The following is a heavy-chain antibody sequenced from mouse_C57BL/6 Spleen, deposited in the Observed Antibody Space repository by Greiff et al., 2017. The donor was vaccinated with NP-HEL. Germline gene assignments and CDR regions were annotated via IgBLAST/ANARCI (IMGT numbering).Heavy chain of an antibody. CDR2: INPNNGGT. CDR1: GYTFTDYN. Sequence: EVQLQQSGPELVKPGASVKMSCKASGYTFTDYNMHWVKQSHGKSLEWIGYINPNNGGTSYNQKFKGKATLTVNKSSSTAYMELRSLTSEDSAVYYCAKDGSRMYYFDYWGQGTTLTVSS. V-gene: IGHV1-22*01. J-gene: IGHJ2*01. CDR3: AKDGSRMYYFDY. D-gene: IGHD1-1*01.